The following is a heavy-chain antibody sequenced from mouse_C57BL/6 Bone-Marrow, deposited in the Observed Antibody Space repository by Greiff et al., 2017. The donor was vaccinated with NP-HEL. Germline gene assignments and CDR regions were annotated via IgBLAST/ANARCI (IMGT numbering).Heavy chain of an antibody. CDR3: TRGLYYSNYRDY. D-gene: IGHD2-5*01. J-gene: IGHJ2*01. V-gene: IGHV1-15*01. Sequence: VQLQQSGAELVRPGASVTLSCKASGYTFTDYEMHWVQQTPVHGLEWIGAIDPETGGTAYNQKFKGKAILTADKSSSTAYMELRSLTSEDSAVYYCTRGLYYSNYRDYWGQGTTLTVSS. CDR2: IDPETGGT. CDR1: GYTFTDYE.